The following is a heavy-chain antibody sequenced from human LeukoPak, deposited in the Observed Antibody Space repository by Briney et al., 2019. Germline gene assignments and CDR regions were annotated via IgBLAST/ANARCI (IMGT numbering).Heavy chain of an antibody. Sequence: GGSLRLSCAASGFTFSSYGMHWVRQAPGKGLEWVAVIWYDGSNKYYADSVKGRFTISRDNSKNTLYLQMNSLRAEDTAVYYCASDYYDSSGYYSNYYYYGMDVWGQGTTVTVSS. J-gene: IGHJ6*02. CDR1: GFTFSSYG. CDR2: IWYDGSNK. CDR3: ASDYYDSSGYYSNYYYYGMDV. V-gene: IGHV3-33*01. D-gene: IGHD3-22*01.